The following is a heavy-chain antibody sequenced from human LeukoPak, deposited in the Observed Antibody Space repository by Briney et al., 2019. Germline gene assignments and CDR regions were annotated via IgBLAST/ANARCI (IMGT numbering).Heavy chain of an antibody. J-gene: IGHJ4*02. CDR2: IYSSGST. CDR1: GGSISGYY. CDR3: ARDMHSFGYYFDY. V-gene: IGHV4-4*07. Sequence: SETLSLTCTVSGGSISGYYWSWIRQPAGKGLEWIGLIYSSGSTNYNPSLESRVTMSVDTSKHQFSMKLTSVTAADTAVYHCARDMHSFGYYFDYWGQGILVTVSS. D-gene: IGHD5-18*01.